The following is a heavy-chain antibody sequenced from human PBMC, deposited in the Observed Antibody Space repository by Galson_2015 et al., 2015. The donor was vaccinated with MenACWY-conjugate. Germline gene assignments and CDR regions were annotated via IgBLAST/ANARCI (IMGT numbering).Heavy chain of an antibody. CDR2: IKHAGSGT. D-gene: IGHD6-19*01. CDR1: GFTFNTHW. CDR3: TRAKEQWLSKTFEV. J-gene: IGHJ3*01. Sequence: SLRLSCAASGFTFNTHWMGWVRQAPGAGLQWVAKIKHAGSGTYYVDSVKGRFTISRDNARNSLYLHMNNLRAEDTAVYYCTRAKEQWLSKTFEVWGQGTMVTVSS. V-gene: IGHV3-7*01.